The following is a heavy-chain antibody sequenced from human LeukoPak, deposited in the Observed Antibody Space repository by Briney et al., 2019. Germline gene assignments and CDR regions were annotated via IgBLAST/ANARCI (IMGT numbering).Heavy chain of an antibody. D-gene: IGHD2-2*01. V-gene: IGHV3-23*01. CDR3: ARAPLGSPMDY. CDR2: ISGSGGST. Sequence: GGSLRLSCAASGFTFSSYAMSWVRQAPGKGLEWVSGISGSGGSTYYADSVKGRITISRDNAKNTLYLQMNSLRVEDTAIYYCARAPLGSPMDYWGQGTLVTVSS. J-gene: IGHJ4*02. CDR1: GFTFSSYA.